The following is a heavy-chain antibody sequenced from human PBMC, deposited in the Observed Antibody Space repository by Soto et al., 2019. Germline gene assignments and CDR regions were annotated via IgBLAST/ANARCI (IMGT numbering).Heavy chain of an antibody. J-gene: IGHJ6*03. Sequence: SETLSLTCAVYGGAFSGYYWTWVRQTPGKGLEWIGEKEHGGSTTYNPSLQSRVSISLDLVRKQFSLQLTSVTAADSAAYYCARVLGPHESYYDFWSGYPASYNDYYLDVWGKGTTVTVSS. D-gene: IGHD3-3*01. CDR1: GGAFSGYY. CDR2: KEHGGST. CDR3: ARVLGPHESYYDFWSGYPASYNDYYLDV. V-gene: IGHV4-34*01.